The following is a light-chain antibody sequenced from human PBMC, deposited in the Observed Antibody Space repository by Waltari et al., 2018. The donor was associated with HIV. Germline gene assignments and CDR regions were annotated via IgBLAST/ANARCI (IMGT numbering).Light chain of an antibody. CDR1: NLQRNS. CDR3: HMWDTTRVL. Sequence: SYVLTQPPSVSVAPGNTASITCPGTNLQRNSVHWYLQKAGQAPVLVIFDDSDRRSGIPERCSGSKSGNTATLTISRVEAGDEADYYCHMWDTTRVLFGGGTKLTVL. V-gene: IGLV3-21*04. J-gene: IGLJ2*01. CDR2: DDS.